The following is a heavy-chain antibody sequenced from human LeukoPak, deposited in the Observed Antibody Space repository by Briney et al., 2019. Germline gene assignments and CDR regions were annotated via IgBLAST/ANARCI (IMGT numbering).Heavy chain of an antibody. CDR3: ARRNSGNYYGLFDP. D-gene: IGHD1-26*01. Sequence: SETLSLACTVSGGSISSSSYYWAWIRQPPGKGLEWIGSIYYSGNTYYNPSLKSRITLSVDTSKNQFSLKLSSVTATDSAVYYCARRNSGNYYGLFDPWGQGTLVTVSS. J-gene: IGHJ5*02. CDR2: IYYSGNT. CDR1: GGSISSSSYY. V-gene: IGHV4-39*01.